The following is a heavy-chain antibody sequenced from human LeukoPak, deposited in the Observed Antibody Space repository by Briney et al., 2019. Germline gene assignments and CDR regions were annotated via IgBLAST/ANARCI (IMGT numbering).Heavy chain of an antibody. CDR3: ARVTATTPFDN. D-gene: IGHD1-1*01. V-gene: IGHV4-4*02. CDR1: GGSISSSSW. CDR2: ISHGGST. Sequence: SETLSLTCAVSGGSISSSSWWSWVRQPPGKGLEWIGEISHGGSTNHNPSLESRVTISVDTSKNQFSLNLDSVTAADTAVYACARVTATTPFDNWGQGILVTVSS. J-gene: IGHJ4*02.